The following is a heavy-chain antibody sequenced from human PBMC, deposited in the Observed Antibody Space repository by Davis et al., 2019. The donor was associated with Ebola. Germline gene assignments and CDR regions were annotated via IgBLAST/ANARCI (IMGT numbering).Heavy chain of an antibody. CDR2: TSNSRSI. V-gene: IGHV4-59*08. Sequence: SETLSLTCAVSGGSISYYFWNWIRQPPGKGLEWIGYTSNSRSIDYNPSLKSRVTISLDTSRNQLSLRLTSVTAADTAVYYCARFRTVATGVDFWGQGALVSVSS. J-gene: IGHJ4*02. D-gene: IGHD5-12*01. CDR3: ARFRTVATGVDF. CDR1: GGSISYYF.